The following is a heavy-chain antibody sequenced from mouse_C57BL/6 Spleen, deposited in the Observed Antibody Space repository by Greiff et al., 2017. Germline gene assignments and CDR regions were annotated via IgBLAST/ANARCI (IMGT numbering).Heavy chain of an antibody. J-gene: IGHJ4*01. Sequence: ESGPGLVKPSQSLSLTCSVTGYSITSGYYWNWIRQFPGNKLEWMGYISYDGSNNYNPSLKNRISITRDTSKNQFFLKLNSVTTEDTATYYCARRDGYYGAMDYWGQGTSVTVSS. D-gene: IGHD2-3*01. CDR2: ISYDGSN. CDR3: ARRDGYYGAMDY. V-gene: IGHV3-6*01. CDR1: GYSITSGYY.